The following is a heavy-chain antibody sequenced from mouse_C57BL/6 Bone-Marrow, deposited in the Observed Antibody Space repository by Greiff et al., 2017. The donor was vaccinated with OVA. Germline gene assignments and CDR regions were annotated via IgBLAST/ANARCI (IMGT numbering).Heavy chain of an antibody. V-gene: IGHV14-4*01. J-gene: IGHJ2*01. D-gene: IGHD1-1*01. Sequence: VQLQQSGAELVRPGASVKLSCTASGFNIKDDYMHWVKQRPEQGLEWIGWIDPENGDTEYASKFQGKATITADTSSNTAYLQLSSLTSEDTAVYYCTTYYYGSRYRSYYFDYWGQGTTLTVSS. CDR1: GFNIKDDY. CDR3: TTYYYGSRYRSYYFDY. CDR2: IDPENGDT.